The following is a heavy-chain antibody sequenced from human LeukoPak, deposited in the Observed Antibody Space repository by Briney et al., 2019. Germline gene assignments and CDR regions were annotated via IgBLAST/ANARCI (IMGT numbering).Heavy chain of an antibody. D-gene: IGHD3-10*01. CDR2: INHSGST. V-gene: IGHV4-34*01. Sequence: PSETLSLTCAVYGESFSGYYWSWIRQPPGKGLEWIGEINHSGSTNYNPSLKSRVTISVDTSKNQFSLKLSSVTAADTAVYYCARGRNYYGSGSYGFDYWGQGTLVTVSS. CDR1: GESFSGYY. CDR3: ARGRNYYGSGSYGFDY. J-gene: IGHJ4*02.